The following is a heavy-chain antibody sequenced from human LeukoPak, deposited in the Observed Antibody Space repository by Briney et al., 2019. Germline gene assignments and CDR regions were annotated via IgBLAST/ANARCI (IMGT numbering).Heavy chain of an antibody. CDR2: IGSSGGST. CDR1: GFTFSSAA. D-gene: IGHD5-24*01. CDR3: AKDIQLST. V-gene: IGHV3-23*01. J-gene: IGHJ3*01. Sequence: SGGSLRLSCAASGFTFSSAAMTWVRQAPGKGLEWVPLIGSSGGSTYYADSVKGRFTISRDNSKNTLSLQMNSLRVEDTAIYYCAKDIQLSTWGLGTMVTVSS.